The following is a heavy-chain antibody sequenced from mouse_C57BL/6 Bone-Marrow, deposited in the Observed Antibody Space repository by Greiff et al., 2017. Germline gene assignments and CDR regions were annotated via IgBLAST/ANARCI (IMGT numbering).Heavy chain of an antibody. Sequence: QVQLQQSGAELAKPGASVKLSCKASGYTFTSYWMHWVKQRPGQGLEWIGYINPSSGYTKYNQKFKDKATLTAYKSSSTAYMQLSSLTYENSAVYDGARDITTVVAVDYWGQGTTLTVSS. CDR3: ARDITTVVAVDY. CDR1: GYTFTSYW. V-gene: IGHV1-7*01. D-gene: IGHD1-1*01. J-gene: IGHJ2*01. CDR2: INPSSGYT.